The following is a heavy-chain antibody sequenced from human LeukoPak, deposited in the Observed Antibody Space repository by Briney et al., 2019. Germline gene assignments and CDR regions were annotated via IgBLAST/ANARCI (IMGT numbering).Heavy chain of an antibody. CDR1: GGSFSGYY. V-gene: IGHV4-34*01. Sequence: SETLSLTCAVYGGSFSGYYWSWIRQPPGKGLEWIGEINHSGSTNYNPSLKSRVTISVDTSKNQFSLKLSSVTAADTAVYYCARLRGRVYSNSTDYWGQGTLVTVSS. J-gene: IGHJ4*02. D-gene: IGHD4-11*01. CDR3: ARLRGRVYSNSTDY. CDR2: INHSGST.